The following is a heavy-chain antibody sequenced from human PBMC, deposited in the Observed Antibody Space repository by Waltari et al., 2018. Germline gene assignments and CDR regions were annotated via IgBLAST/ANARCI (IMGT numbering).Heavy chain of an antibody. CDR1: GDIFSGPY. CDR2: INPNTVST. CDR3: VRAGGTWLEEDYFDD. V-gene: IGHV1-2*02. Sequence: QVQLVQSRAEVKKPGDSVKVSCKASGDIFSGPYMRWGRQAPGQGLDWMGLINPNTVSTNYDLNCKCRVTLTWDTSFNTADIELKSLTSYDTAIYFFVRAGGTWLEEDYFDDWGQGTLVTVSS. D-gene: IGHD3-16*01. J-gene: IGHJ4*02.